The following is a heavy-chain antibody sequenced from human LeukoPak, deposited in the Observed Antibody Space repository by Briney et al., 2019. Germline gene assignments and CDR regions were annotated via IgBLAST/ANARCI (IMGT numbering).Heavy chain of an antibody. J-gene: IGHJ4*02. Sequence: GGSLRLSCAASGFTFSSYAMHWVRQAPGKGLEWVAVISYDGSNKYYADSVKGRFTISRDNSKNTLYLQMNSLRAEDTAVYYCAKEGYSSSWGTAPFDYWGQGTLVTVSS. CDR2: ISYDGSNK. CDR3: AKEGYSSSWGTAPFDY. CDR1: GFTFSSYA. V-gene: IGHV3-30*04. D-gene: IGHD6-13*01.